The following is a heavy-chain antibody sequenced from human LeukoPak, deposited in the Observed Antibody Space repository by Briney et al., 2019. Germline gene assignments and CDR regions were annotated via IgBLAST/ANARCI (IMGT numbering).Heavy chain of an antibody. Sequence: GGSLRLSCAASGFTFSSYGIHWVRQAPGKGLEWVAVISYDGSHKYYADSVKGRFTISRDNSKNTLYLQMNSLRAEDTAVYYCATSGGITMIEYYFDYWGQGTLVTVSS. V-gene: IGHV3-30*03. D-gene: IGHD3-22*01. CDR3: ATSGGITMIEYYFDY. CDR2: ISYDGSHK. CDR1: GFTFSSYG. J-gene: IGHJ4*02.